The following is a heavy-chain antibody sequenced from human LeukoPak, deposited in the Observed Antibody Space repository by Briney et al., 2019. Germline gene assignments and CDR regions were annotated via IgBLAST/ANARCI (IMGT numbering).Heavy chain of an antibody. Sequence: PGGSLRLSCAGSGFTFSTYWMHWVRQAPGGGLVWVSGINTDGSTTSYADSVKGRFTISRDNAKNSLYLQMNSLRAEDTAVYYCARDPGIAVGKHFDYWGQGTLVTVSS. J-gene: IGHJ4*02. CDR1: GFTFSTYW. CDR3: ARDPGIAVGKHFDY. CDR2: INTDGSTT. V-gene: IGHV3-74*01. D-gene: IGHD6-19*01.